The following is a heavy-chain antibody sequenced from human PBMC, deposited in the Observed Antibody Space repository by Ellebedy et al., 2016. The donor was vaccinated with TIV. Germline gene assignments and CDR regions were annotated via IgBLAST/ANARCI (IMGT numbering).Heavy chain of an antibody. J-gene: IGHJ3*02. Sequence: ASVKVSCKASGYTFTGYYMHWVRQAPGQGLEWMGWINPNSGGPNYAQKFQGWVTMTRDTSISTAYMELSRLRSDDTAVYYCARGSSSRWYVAFDIWGQGTMVTVSS. V-gene: IGHV1-2*04. CDR3: ARGSSSRWYVAFDI. D-gene: IGHD6-13*01. CDR1: GYTFTGYY. CDR2: INPNSGGP.